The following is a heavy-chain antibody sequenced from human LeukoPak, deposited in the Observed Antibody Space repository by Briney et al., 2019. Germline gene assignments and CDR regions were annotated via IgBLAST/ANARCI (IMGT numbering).Heavy chain of an antibody. CDR2: INPNSGGT. CDR3: ARGPYYYDSSGPISVGY. Sequence: ASVKVSCKASGYTFTGYYMHWVRQAPGQGFGEMGWINPNSGGTNYAQKFQGRVTMTRDTSIRSAYMALIRLKSDDTPVYYVARGPYYYDSSGPISVGYWGQGSLVTASS. J-gene: IGHJ4*02. CDR1: GYTFTGYY. V-gene: IGHV1-2*02. D-gene: IGHD3-22*01.